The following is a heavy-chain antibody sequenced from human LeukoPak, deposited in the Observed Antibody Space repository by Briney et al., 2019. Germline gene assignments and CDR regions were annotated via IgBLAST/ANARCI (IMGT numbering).Heavy chain of an antibody. D-gene: IGHD5-24*01. Sequence: PGGSPRLSCSASGFTFSNYDMHWVRQEEGKGLEWVSSIGTGGHTYYAPSVKGRFTISRENAKNSLYLQMNSLVAGDTAIYYCTRGGLEAPCDVWGQGTMVAVSS. CDR2: IGTGGHT. J-gene: IGHJ3*01. V-gene: IGHV3-13*01. CDR3: TRGGLEAPCDV. CDR1: GFTFSNYD.